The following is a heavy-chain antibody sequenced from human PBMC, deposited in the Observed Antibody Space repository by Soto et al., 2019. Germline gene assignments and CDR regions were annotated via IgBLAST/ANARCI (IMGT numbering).Heavy chain of an antibody. D-gene: IGHD2-21*02. CDR3: ARDRAYCGGDCYYYYYYGMDV. CDR2: INAGNGNT. CDR1: GYTFTSYA. Sequence: ASVKVSCKASGYTFTSYAMHWVRQAPGQRLEWMGWINAGNGNTKYSQKFQGRVTITRDTSASTAYMELSSLRSEDTAVYYCARDRAYCGGDCYYYYYYGMDVWGQGTTVTVS. V-gene: IGHV1-3*01. J-gene: IGHJ6*02.